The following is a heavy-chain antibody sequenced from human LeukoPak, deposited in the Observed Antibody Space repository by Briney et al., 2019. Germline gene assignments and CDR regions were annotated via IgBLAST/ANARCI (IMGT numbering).Heavy chain of an antibody. V-gene: IGHV4-34*01. CDR1: GGSFSGYY. CDR3: AKDLTVTTISYFDY. D-gene: IGHD4-17*01. Sequence: SETLSLTCAVYGGSFSGYYWSWIRQPPGKGLEWIGEINHSGSTNYNPSLKSRVTISVDTSKNQFSLKLSSVTAADTAVYYCAKDLTVTTISYFDYWGQGTLVTVSS. CDR2: INHSGST. J-gene: IGHJ4*02.